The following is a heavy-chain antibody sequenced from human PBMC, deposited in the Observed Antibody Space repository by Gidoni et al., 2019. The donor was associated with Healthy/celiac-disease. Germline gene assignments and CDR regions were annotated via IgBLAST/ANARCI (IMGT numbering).Heavy chain of an antibody. Sequence: STYYNPSLKSRVTISVDTSKNQFSLKLSSVTAADTAVYYCARLLLASGPYDYGDYIDYWGQGTLVTVSS. CDR3: ARLLLASGPYDYGDYIDY. CDR2: ST. D-gene: IGHD4-17*01. J-gene: IGHJ4*02. V-gene: IGHV4-39*01.